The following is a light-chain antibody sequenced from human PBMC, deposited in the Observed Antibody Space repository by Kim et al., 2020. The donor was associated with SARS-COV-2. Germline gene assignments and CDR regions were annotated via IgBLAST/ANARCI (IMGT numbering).Light chain of an antibody. Sequence: QSALTQPASVSGSPGQSITVSCTGTSRDVGSYNLVSWYQQHPGKAPKLMIYEATKRPSGVSNRFSGSKSGNTAYLTISGLQAEDEADYYCCSYAGTTTYVFGTGTKVTVL. CDR1: SRDVGSYNL. J-gene: IGLJ1*01. CDR2: EAT. V-gene: IGLV2-23*01. CDR3: CSYAGTTTYV.